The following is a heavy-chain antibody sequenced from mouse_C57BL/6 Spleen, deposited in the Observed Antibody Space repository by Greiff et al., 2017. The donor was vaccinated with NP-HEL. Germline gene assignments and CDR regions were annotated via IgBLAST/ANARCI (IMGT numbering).Heavy chain of an antibody. D-gene: IGHD1-1*01. CDR1: GYSITSDY. J-gene: IGHJ1*03. V-gene: IGHV3-8*01. CDR2: ISYSGST. Sequence: EVKVEESGPGLAKPSQTLSLTCSVTGYSITSDYWNWIRKFPGNKLEYMGYISYSGSTYYNPSLKSRISITRDTSKNQYYLQLNSVTTEDTATYYCARRIDYYGSSYWYFDVWGTGTTVTVSS. CDR3: ARRIDYYGSSYWYFDV.